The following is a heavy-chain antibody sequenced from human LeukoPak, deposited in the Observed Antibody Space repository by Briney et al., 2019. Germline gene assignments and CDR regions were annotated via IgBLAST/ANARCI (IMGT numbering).Heavy chain of an antibody. J-gene: IGHJ3*02. Sequence: ASVKVSCKASGYTFTSYYMHWVRQAPGQGLEWMGIINPSGGSTSYAQKFQGRVTMTRDTSTSTVYMELSSLRSEDTAVYYCASSQRYSSGWYRGRFAFDIWGQGTMVTVSS. V-gene: IGHV1-46*01. CDR1: GYTFTSYY. CDR3: ASSQRYSSGWYRGRFAFDI. CDR2: INPSGGST. D-gene: IGHD6-19*01.